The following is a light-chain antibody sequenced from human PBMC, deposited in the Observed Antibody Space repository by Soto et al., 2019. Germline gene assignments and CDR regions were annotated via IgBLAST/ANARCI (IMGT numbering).Light chain of an antibody. CDR2: EVS. CDR3: SSYSISTAYL. CDR1: SSDVGGYDY. V-gene: IGLV2-14*01. J-gene: IGLJ1*01. Sequence: HSVLTQPASVPGSPGQSITISCTGTSSDVGGYDYVSWYQLHPGKAPKLMIFEVSNRPSGVSYRFSGSKSGNTASLTISGLQAEDEADYFCSSYSISTAYLFGTGTKVTVL.